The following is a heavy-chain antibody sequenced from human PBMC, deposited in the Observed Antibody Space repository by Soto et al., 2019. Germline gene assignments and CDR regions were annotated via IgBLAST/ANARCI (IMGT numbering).Heavy chain of an antibody. CDR3: ARPTIFGVLDV. Sequence: QVQLVQSGAEVKKSGSSVKVSCKASGDTFSSYAISWVRQAPGQGLEWMGGIIPMFDTANYAQKFQGRVTITADDSTSTAYMEMSSLRSEDTAVYYCARPTIFGVLDVWGQGTTVTVFS. J-gene: IGHJ6*02. D-gene: IGHD3-3*01. CDR1: GDTFSSYA. CDR2: IIPMFDTA. V-gene: IGHV1-69*01.